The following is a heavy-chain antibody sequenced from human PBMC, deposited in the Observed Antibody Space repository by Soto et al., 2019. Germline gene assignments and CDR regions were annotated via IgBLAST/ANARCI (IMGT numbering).Heavy chain of an antibody. CDR2: IYYSGST. CDR3: ARLPDYYDSSGYSPGMDY. D-gene: IGHD3-22*01. Sequence: SETLSLTCTVSGGSISSSSYYWGWIRQPPGKGLEWIGSIYYSGSTYYNPSLKSRVTISVDTSKNQFSLKLSSVTAADTAVYYCARLPDYYDSSGYSPGMDYWGQGTLVTVSS. J-gene: IGHJ4*02. CDR1: GGSISSSSYY. V-gene: IGHV4-39*01.